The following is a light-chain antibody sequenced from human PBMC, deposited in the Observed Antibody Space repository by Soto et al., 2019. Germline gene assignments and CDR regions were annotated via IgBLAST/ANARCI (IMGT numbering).Light chain of an antibody. CDR3: QQYDSSSST. CDR2: DAS. V-gene: IGKV1-5*01. Sequence: DIQMTQSPATLSSSVGDGVTISCRASQNISVWLAWYQQRPGKAPKFLMYDASSWATGVPSRFSGSGSGTEFTLTISRLQPEDSATYYCQQYDSSSSTFGQGTKLEIK. J-gene: IGKJ2*01. CDR1: QNISVW.